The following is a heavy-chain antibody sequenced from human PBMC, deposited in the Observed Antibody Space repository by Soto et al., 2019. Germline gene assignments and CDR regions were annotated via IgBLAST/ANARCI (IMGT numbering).Heavy chain of an antibody. Sequence: QVQLQESGPGLVKPSETLSLTCTVSGGSISSYYWSWIRQPPGKGLEWIGYIYYSGSTNYNPSLTSRVTISVDTSKNQFSLKLSSVTAADPAVYYCARGRQLVSVFSQAWGMDVWGQGTTVTVSS. V-gene: IGHV4-59*01. CDR2: IYYSGST. CDR3: ARGRQLVSVFSQAWGMDV. CDR1: GGSISSYY. D-gene: IGHD6-6*01. J-gene: IGHJ6*02.